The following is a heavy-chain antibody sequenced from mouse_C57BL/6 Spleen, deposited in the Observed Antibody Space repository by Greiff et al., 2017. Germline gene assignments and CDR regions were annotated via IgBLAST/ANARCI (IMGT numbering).Heavy chain of an antibody. D-gene: IGHD2-4*01. CDR3: TRSDYDDLYYFDY. Sequence: EVKLVESGGGLVQPGGSMKLSCAASGFTFSDAWMDWVRQSPEKGLEWVAEIRNKANNHATYYAESVKGRFTIPRDDTKSSVYLQMNSLRAEDTGIYYCTRSDYDDLYYFDYWGQGTTLTVSS. CDR1: GFTFSDAW. J-gene: IGHJ2*01. CDR2: IRNKANNHAT. V-gene: IGHV6-6*01.